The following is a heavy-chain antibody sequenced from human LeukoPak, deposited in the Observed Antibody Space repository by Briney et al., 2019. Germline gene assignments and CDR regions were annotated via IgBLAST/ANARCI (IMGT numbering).Heavy chain of an antibody. J-gene: IGHJ6*02. CDR2: INHNGNVN. CDR3: ARGGGLDV. V-gene: IGHV3-7*03. Sequence: GGSLRLSCAASGFTFSSYWMNWARQAPGKGLEWVASINHNGNVNYYVDSVKGRFTISRDNAKNSLYLQMSNLRAEDTAGYFCARGGGLDVWGQGATVTVSS. D-gene: IGHD3-16*01. CDR1: GFTFSSYW.